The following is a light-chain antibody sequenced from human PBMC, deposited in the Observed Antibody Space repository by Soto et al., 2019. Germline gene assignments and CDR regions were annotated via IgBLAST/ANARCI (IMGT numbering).Light chain of an antibody. CDR1: QSVSNNY. CDR2: GAS. Sequence: EIVLTQSPGTLSLSAGERATLSCRASQSVSNNYLAWYQQKPGQAPSLLIFGASNRAPDIPDRFSGSGSGTDFTLTISRLEPEDFAVYFCQQYGSSVKTFGQGTKVDIK. CDR3: QQYGSSVKT. V-gene: IGKV3-20*01. J-gene: IGKJ1*01.